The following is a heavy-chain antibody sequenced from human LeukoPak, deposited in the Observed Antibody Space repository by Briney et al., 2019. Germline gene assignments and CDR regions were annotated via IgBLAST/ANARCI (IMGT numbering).Heavy chain of an antibody. CDR2: IKEDGSEK. CDR1: GFTLSSRL. Sequence: GGSLRLSYVASGFTLSSRLMGWVRQAPGKGPEWVANIKEDGSEKYYVDSVKGRFTISRDNAKNSLSLQMNSLRVEDTAVYYCVRSYYYDGSGYWGQGTLVTVSS. D-gene: IGHD3-22*01. CDR3: VRSYYYDGSGY. J-gene: IGHJ4*02. V-gene: IGHV3-7*01.